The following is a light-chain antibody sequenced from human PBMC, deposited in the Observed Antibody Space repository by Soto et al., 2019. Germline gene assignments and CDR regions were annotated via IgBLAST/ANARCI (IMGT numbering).Light chain of an antibody. CDR3: QVWDNVDDHIYV. Sequence: SYELTQPPSASVAPGQTATISCGENNIDSRTVHWYQQKPGQAPLLVVYDNSFRPSGIPNRFSGSNSGNTATLTISRVEAGDEADYYCQVWDNVDDHIYVFGTGTKSPS. J-gene: IGLJ1*01. CDR1: NIDSRT. CDR2: DNS. V-gene: IGLV3-21*02.